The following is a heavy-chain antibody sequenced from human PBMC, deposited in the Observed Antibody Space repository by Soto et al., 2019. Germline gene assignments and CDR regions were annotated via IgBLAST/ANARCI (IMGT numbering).Heavy chain of an antibody. CDR2: INAYNDNT. CDR3: ASASGYYDFWSGYYTGVDPYYYMEV. CDR1: GYTFTNYY. D-gene: IGHD3-3*01. Sequence: ASVKVSCKASGYTFTNYYMHCVRQAPGQGLEWMGRINAYNDNTNYAQKLQGRVTMTTDTSTSTAYMELRSLRSDDTAVYYCASASGYYDFWSGYYTGVDPYYYMEVWGKGTTVTVSS. V-gene: IGHV1-18*04. J-gene: IGHJ6*03.